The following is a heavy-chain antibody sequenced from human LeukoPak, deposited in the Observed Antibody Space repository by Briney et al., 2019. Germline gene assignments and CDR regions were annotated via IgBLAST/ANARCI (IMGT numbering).Heavy chain of an antibody. D-gene: IGHD1-1*01. Sequence: SETLSLTCTVSGGSISGYYWSWIRQPPGKGLEWIGEINHSGSTNYNPSLKSRVTISVDTSKNQFSLKLSSVTAADTAVYYCARDPVSVEKCYFDYWGQGTLVTVSS. CDR2: INHSGST. CDR1: GGSISGYY. CDR3: ARDPVSVEKCYFDY. V-gene: IGHV4-34*01. J-gene: IGHJ4*02.